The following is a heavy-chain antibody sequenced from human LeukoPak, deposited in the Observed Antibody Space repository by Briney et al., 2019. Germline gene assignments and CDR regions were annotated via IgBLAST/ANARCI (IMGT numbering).Heavy chain of an antibody. Sequence: ASVKVSCKTSGYTFSDQYMHWVRQAPGQGLEWMGWINPNSGGTNYAQKFQGRVTMTRDTSISTAYMELSRLRSDDTAVYYCARGIVAKPDYWGQGTLVTVSS. CDR3: ARGIVAKPDY. V-gene: IGHV1-2*02. D-gene: IGHD5-12*01. CDR2: INPNSGGT. CDR1: GYTFSDQY. J-gene: IGHJ4*02.